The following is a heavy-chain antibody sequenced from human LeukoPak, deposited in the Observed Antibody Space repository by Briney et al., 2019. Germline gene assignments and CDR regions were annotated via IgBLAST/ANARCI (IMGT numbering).Heavy chain of an antibody. CDR2: IYYSGST. J-gene: IGHJ4*02. D-gene: IGHD3-10*01. Sequence: KSSETLSLTCTVSGGSISSSSYYWGWIRQPPGKGLEWIGSIYYSGSTYYNPSLKSRVTISVDTSKNQFSLKLSSVTAADTAVYYCARHGILWFFGYWGQGTLVTVSS. V-gene: IGHV4-39*01. CDR3: ARHGILWFFGY. CDR1: GGSISSSSYY.